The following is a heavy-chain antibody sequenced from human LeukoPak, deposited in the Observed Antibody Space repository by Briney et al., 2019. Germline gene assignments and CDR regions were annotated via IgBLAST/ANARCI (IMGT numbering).Heavy chain of an antibody. CDR2: ISSSSSYI. J-gene: IGHJ6*03. D-gene: IGHD3-3*01. CDR3: ARDYDFWSGYPQENYMDV. V-gene: IGHV3-21*01. CDR1: GFTFSSYA. Sequence: GGSLRLSCAASGFTFSSYAMSWVRQPPGKGLEWVSSISSSSSYIYYADSVKGRFTISRDNAKNSLYLQMNSLRAEDTAVYYCARDYDFWSGYPQENYMDVWGKGTTVTVSS.